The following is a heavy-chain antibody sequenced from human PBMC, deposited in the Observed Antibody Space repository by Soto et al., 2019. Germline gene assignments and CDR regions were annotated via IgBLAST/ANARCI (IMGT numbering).Heavy chain of an antibody. V-gene: IGHV3-48*02. Sequence: GGSLRLSCAASGFTFSSYSMNWVRQAPGKGLEWVSYISSSSSTIYYADSVKGRFTISRDNAKNSLYLQMNSLRDEDTAVYYCARDPVTGNSKIVYYYYGMDVWGQGTTVTVSS. CDR1: GFTFSSYS. CDR3: ARDPVTGNSKIVYYYYGMDV. J-gene: IGHJ6*02. CDR2: ISSSSSTI. D-gene: IGHD1-20*01.